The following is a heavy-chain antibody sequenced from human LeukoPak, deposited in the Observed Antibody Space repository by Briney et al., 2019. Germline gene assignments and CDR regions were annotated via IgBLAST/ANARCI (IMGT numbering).Heavy chain of an antibody. V-gene: IGHV1-69*04. CDR3: ARVASSDSSGYYYYFDY. D-gene: IGHD3-22*01. Sequence: GASVKVSCKASGGTFSSYAISWVRQAPGQGLEWMGRIIPILGIANYAQKFQGRVTITADKSTSTAYMELSSLRSEDTAVYYCARVASSDSSGYYYYFDYWGQGTLVTVSS. CDR2: IIPILGIA. CDR1: GGTFSSYA. J-gene: IGHJ4*02.